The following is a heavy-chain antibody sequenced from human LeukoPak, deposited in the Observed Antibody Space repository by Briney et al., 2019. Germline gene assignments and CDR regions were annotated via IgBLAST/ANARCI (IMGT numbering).Heavy chain of an antibody. CDR3: LTHGYSYANEGAGDY. CDR2: ISGSGGST. CDR1: GFTFSSYA. D-gene: IGHD5-18*01. J-gene: IGHJ4*02. V-gene: IGHV3-23*01. Sequence: GGSLRLSCAASGFTFSSYAMSWVRQAPGKGLEWVSAISGSGGSTYYADSVKGQFTISRDNSKNTLYLQMNSLRAEGTAVYYCLTHGYSYANEGAGDYWGQGTLVTVSS.